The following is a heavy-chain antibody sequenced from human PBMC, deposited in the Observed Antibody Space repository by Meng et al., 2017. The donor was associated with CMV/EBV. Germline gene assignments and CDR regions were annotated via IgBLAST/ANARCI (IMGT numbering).Heavy chain of an antibody. V-gene: IGHV3-33*03. Sequence: GESLKISCAASGFTFSSYGMHWVRQAPGKGLEWVAVIWYDGSNKYYADSVKGRFTISRDNSKNTLYLQMNSLRAEDTAVYYCAKKNFKGSSAYYYYGMDVWGQGTTVTVSS. CDR3: AKKNFKGSSAYYYYGMDV. D-gene: IGHD3-10*01. CDR2: IWYDGSNK. CDR1: GFTFSSYG. J-gene: IGHJ6*02.